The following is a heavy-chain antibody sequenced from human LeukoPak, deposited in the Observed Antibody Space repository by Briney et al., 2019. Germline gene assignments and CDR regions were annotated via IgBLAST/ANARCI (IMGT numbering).Heavy chain of an antibody. J-gene: IGHJ3*02. Sequence: GGSLRLSCAASGFTFSSYAMSWVRQAPGKGLEWVSAISGSGGSTYYADSVKGRFTISRDNSKNTLYLQMNSLRAENTAVYYCAKESVVVVAAPDAFDIWGQGTMVTVSS. CDR2: ISGSGGST. CDR3: AKESVVVVAAPDAFDI. CDR1: GFTFSSYA. V-gene: IGHV3-23*01. D-gene: IGHD2-15*01.